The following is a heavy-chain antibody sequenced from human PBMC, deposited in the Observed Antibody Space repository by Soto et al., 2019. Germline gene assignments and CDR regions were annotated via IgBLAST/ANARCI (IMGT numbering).Heavy chain of an antibody. CDR3: ARYEVAAAGDYYYYYMDV. V-gene: IGHV4-4*02. Sequence: SETLSLTCAVSSGSISSSNWWSWVRQPPGKGLEWIGEIYHSGSTNYNPSLKSRVTISVDKSKNQFSLKLSSVTAADTAVYYCARYEVAAAGDYYYYYMDVWGKGTTVTVSS. CDR2: IYHSGST. D-gene: IGHD6-13*01. J-gene: IGHJ6*03. CDR1: SGSISSSNW.